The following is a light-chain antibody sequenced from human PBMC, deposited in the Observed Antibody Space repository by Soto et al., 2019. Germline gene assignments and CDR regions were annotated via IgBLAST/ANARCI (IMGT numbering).Light chain of an antibody. V-gene: IGKV1-12*01. CDR3: EQASSFPLT. CDR1: QGVSSW. Sequence: IQMTQSPSSVSASVGDRVTITCRASQGVSSWLAWYQQKPGKAPRLLIYAASFLNRGVPSRFSRSGSVSDFALTVSSLQPDDFATYYCEQASSFPLTFGGGTEVDMK. J-gene: IGKJ4*01. CDR2: AAS.